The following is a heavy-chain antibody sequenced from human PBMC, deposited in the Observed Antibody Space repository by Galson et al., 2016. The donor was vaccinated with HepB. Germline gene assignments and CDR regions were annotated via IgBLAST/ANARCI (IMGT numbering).Heavy chain of an antibody. Sequence: SVKVSCKASGYTFITYYMHWVRQAPGQGPEWMGTINPSGGDATYAQRFQGRLTLTRDASTSTFYMGLSSLSFEDTAVYYCARERGAYYINSDYWGQGTLVTVSA. CDR1: GYTFITYY. CDR2: INPSGGDA. V-gene: IGHV1-46*01. J-gene: IGHJ4*02. CDR3: ARERGAYYINSDY. D-gene: IGHD1-26*01.